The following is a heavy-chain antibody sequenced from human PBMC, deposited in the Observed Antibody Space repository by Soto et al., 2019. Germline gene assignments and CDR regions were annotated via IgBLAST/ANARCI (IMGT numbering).Heavy chain of an antibody. CDR1: GFSFSDSD. Sequence: EVQLVESGGGLVEPGGSLRLSCACSGFSFSDSDMTWVRQAPGKGLEYVSSINNRGSVTFYAESFKGRFTISRDNAKNLVYLQMDSLRVEDTSFYFWARKHPSDATGYDYFDYGGQGPRVTVSS. CDR2: INNRGSVT. CDR3: ARKHPSDATGYDYFDY. V-gene: IGHV3-21*06. D-gene: IGHD3-9*01. J-gene: IGHJ4*02.